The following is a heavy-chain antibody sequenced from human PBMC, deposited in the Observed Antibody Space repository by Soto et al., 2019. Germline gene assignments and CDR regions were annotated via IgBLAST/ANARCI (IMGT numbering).Heavy chain of an antibody. D-gene: IGHD3-10*01. J-gene: IGHJ6*02. CDR2: ISGSGGST. V-gene: IGHV3-23*01. CDR1: GFTFSSYA. CDR3: AKGGSMVRGVRYGMDV. Sequence: EVQLLESGGGLVQPGGSLRLSCAASGFTFSSYAMSWVRQAPGKGLEWVSAISGSGGSTYYADTVKGRFTISRDNSKNTLYLQMNRLRAEDTAVYYCAKGGSMVRGVRYGMDVWGQGTTVTVSS.